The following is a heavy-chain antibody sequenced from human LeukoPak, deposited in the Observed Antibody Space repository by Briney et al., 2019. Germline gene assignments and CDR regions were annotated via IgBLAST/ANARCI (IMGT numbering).Heavy chain of an antibody. CDR2: ISSSSSYT. Sequence: PGGPLRLSCAASGFAFSDYYMSWIRQAPGKGLEWVSYISSSSSYTNYADSVKGRFTISRDNAKNSLYLQMNSLRAEDTAVYYCARERYGDYKNWFDPWGQGTLVTVSS. J-gene: IGHJ5*02. CDR3: ARERYGDYKNWFDP. V-gene: IGHV3-11*06. CDR1: GFAFSDYY. D-gene: IGHD4-17*01.